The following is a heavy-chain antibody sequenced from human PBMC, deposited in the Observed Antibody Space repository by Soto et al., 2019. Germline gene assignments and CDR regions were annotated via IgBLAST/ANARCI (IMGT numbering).Heavy chain of an antibody. V-gene: IGHV3-11*05. CDR2: ISSTGSYT. D-gene: IGHD5-12*01. CDR1: GFTFSDYY. J-gene: IGHJ4*02. CDR3: ARERNGYHSIFAY. Sequence: GGSLRLSCAASGFTFSDYYMSWIRQAPGKGLEWVSYISSTGSYTNYADSVRGRFTISRDNAKNSLYLQMNSLRAEDTAVYYCARERNGYHSIFAYWGQGTLVTVSS.